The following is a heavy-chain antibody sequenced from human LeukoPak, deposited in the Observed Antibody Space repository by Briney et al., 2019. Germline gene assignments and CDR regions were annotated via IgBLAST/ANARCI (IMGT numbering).Heavy chain of an antibody. Sequence: PGRSLRLSCAASGFTFSSYGMHWVRQAPGKGLEWVAVISYDGSNKYYADSVKGRFTISRDNSKNTLYLQMNSLRAEDTAVYYCAKVPIHARKAVACYFDYLLQGTLVTVSS. CDR3: AKVPIHARKAVACYFDY. V-gene: IGHV3-30*18. J-gene: IGHJ4*02. D-gene: IGHD6-19*01. CDR1: GFTFSSYG. CDR2: ISYDGSNK.